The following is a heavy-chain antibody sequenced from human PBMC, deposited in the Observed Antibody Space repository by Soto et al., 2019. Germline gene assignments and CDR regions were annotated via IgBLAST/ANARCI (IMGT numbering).Heavy chain of an antibody. Sequence: ASVKVSCKASGGTFSSYAISWVRQAPGQGLEWMGWMNPNSGNTGYAQKFQGRVTMTRNTSISTAYMELSSLRSEDTAVYYCAITEQDYCSGGSCYPNDAFDIWGQGTMVTVSS. V-gene: IGHV1-8*02. J-gene: IGHJ3*02. CDR3: AITEQDYCSGGSCYPNDAFDI. CDR2: MNPNSGNT. D-gene: IGHD2-15*01. CDR1: GGTFSSYA.